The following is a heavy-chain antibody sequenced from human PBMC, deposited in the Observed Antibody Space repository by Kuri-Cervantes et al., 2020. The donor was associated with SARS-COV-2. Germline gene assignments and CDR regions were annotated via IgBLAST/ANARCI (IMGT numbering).Heavy chain of an antibody. CDR1: RFTFSSYS. V-gene: IGHV3-30-3*01. J-gene: IGHJ6*04. CDR3: ARGGRGHFDFWSGYPPPMYLDV. D-gene: IGHD3-3*01. CDR2: ITFDGGNE. Sequence: GGSLRLSCAVSRFTFSSYSMVWVRQAPGKGLEWVALITFDGGNEYYADSVKGRFTISRDNSKDILYLQMNNLRAEDTAVYYCARGGRGHFDFWSGYPPPMYLDVWGKGTTVTVSS.